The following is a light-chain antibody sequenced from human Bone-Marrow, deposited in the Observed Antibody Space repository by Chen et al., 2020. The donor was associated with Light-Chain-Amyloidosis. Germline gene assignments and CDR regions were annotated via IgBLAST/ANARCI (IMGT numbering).Light chain of an antibody. CDR1: TSTSGGSF. CDR2: RDS. CDR3: ATGDFSGSCPGV. V-gene: IGLV1-47*02. Sequence: QSVLTQPPSASGTPGQRVTIACSGSTSTSGGSFTYGYRHLPGTAPKLHISRDSQRPPGGAARFFGSNSGTAAALPISGLRTGEEAVYCCATGDFSGSCPGVFGGRTKLTV. J-gene: IGLJ3*02.